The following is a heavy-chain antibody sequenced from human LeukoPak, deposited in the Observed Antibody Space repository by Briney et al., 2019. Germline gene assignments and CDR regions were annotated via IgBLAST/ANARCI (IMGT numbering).Heavy chain of an antibody. CDR1: GLIFSNYW. Sequence: GGSLRLSCAASGLIFSNYWMSWVRQAPGKGLEGVANIKKDGSEKYYVDSVKGRFTISRDNAKNSLYLQMNSLRAEDTAVYYCASMITFGGVPVEFDYWGQGTLVTVSS. CDR2: IKKDGSEK. CDR3: ASMITFGGVPVEFDY. D-gene: IGHD3-16*01. J-gene: IGHJ4*02. V-gene: IGHV3-7*01.